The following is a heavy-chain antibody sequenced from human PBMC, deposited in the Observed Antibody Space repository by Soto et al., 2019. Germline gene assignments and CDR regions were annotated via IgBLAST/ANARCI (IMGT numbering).Heavy chain of an antibody. CDR2: INTDGSST. D-gene: IGHD1-26*01. CDR1: GFTLSSYW. V-gene: IGHV3-74*01. Sequence: EVQLVESGGGLVQPGGSLRLSCVASGFTLSSYWVSWVRQAPGEGLVWVSRINTDGSSTAYADSVKGRFTVSRDNAKNTVYLQMNSLRDEDTALYYWGRGPISGAFAIDSWGQGTLVTVSS. CDR3: GRGPISGAFAIDS. J-gene: IGHJ4*02.